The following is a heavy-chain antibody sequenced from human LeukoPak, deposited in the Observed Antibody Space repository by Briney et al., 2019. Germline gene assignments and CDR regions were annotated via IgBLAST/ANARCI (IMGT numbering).Heavy chain of an antibody. J-gene: IGHJ4*02. Sequence: PGGSLRLSCAASGFTFSSYAMHWVRQAPGKVLEWVAVISYDGSNKYYADSVKGRFTISRDNSKNTLYLQMNSLRAEDTAVYYCARYGATTSCDYWGQGTLVTVSS. V-gene: IGHV3-30*04. CDR3: ARYGATTSCDY. CDR1: GFTFSSYA. CDR2: ISYDGSNK. D-gene: IGHD1-26*01.